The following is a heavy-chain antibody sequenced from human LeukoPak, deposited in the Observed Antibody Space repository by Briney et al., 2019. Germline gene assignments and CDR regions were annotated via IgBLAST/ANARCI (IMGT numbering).Heavy chain of an antibody. Sequence: PSETLSLTCTVSGGSISGYYWSWIRQPPGKGLEWIGYIYYSGSTNQNPSLKSRVTISVDTSKNQFSLKLSSVTAADTAVYYCARAEHGGSSGFWGLFDFWGQGTLVTVSS. CDR1: GGSISGYY. J-gene: IGHJ4*02. V-gene: IGHV4-59*01. D-gene: IGHD4-23*01. CDR3: ARAEHGGSSGFWGLFDF. CDR2: IYYSGST.